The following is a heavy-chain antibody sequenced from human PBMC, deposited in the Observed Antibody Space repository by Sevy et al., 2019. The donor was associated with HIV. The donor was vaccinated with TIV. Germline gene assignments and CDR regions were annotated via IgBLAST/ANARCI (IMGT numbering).Heavy chain of an antibody. CDR3: ATLVVDSSGYHYSFAY. D-gene: IGHD3-22*01. CDR2: INSDGSST. V-gene: IGHV3-74*01. Sequence: GGSLRLSCAASGFTFSSYWMHWVRQAPGKGLVWVSRINSDGSSTSYADSVKGRFTISRDNAKNTLFLQMNSLRAEDTAVYYCATLVVDSSGYHYSFAYWGQGTLVTVSS. J-gene: IGHJ4*02. CDR1: GFTFSSYW.